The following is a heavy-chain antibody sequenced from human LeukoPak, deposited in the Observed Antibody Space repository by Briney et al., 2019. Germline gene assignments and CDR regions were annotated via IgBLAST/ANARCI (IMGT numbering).Heavy chain of an antibody. J-gene: IGHJ4*02. Sequence: GGSLRLSCAVSGFSFSTYAMTWVRQAPGKGLEWVSTISGIGVGTHYADSVKGRFTISRDNSKNTLYLQMNSLRAEDTAVYYCAKDLKEVDYWGQGTLVTVSS. CDR1: GFSFSTYA. V-gene: IGHV3-23*01. CDR2: ISGIGVGT. CDR3: AKDLKEVDY.